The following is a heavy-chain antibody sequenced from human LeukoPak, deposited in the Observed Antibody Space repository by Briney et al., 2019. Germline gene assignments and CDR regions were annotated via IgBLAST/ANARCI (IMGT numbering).Heavy chain of an antibody. Sequence: GASVKVSCKASGYTFTSYGISWVRQAPGQGLEWMGWISADNGNINYAQKLQGRVTMTTDTSTSTAYMELRSLRSDDTAVYYCARDQKVGATPYFGMDVWGQGTTVTVSS. D-gene: IGHD1-26*01. J-gene: IGHJ6*02. CDR2: ISADNGNI. V-gene: IGHV1-18*01. CDR1: GYTFTSYG. CDR3: ARDQKVGATPYFGMDV.